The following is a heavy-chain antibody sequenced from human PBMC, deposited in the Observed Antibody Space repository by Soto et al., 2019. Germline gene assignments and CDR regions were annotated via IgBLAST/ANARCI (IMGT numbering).Heavy chain of an antibody. CDR1: GFTFNRYA. V-gene: IGHV3-30*18. D-gene: IGHD4-17*01. J-gene: IGHJ4*02. CDR3: AKDRSDYGDYGYFDS. CDR2: TSYDGNIE. Sequence: QVQLVQSGGGVVQPGTSLRLSCAASGFTFNRYAMHWVRQAPGKGLEWVAGTSYDGNIENYVDSVKGRFTISRDNSNHTLYGQMNSLTTEDTAVYYCAKDRSDYGDYGYFDSWGQGNLVTVSS.